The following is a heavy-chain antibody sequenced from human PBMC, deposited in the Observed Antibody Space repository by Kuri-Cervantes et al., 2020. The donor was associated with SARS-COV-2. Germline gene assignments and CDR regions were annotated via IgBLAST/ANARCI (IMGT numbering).Heavy chain of an antibody. J-gene: IGHJ4*02. D-gene: IGHD4-23*01. CDR1: GFTVSSNY. Sequence: GESLKISCAASGFTVSSNYMSWVRQAPGKGLEWVSVIYSGGSTYYADSVKGRFTISRDNSKNTLYLQMNSLSAEDTAVYYCARVGQTGGNAFVDYWGQGTLVTVSS. CDR3: ARVGQTGGNAFVDY. CDR2: IYSGGST. V-gene: IGHV3-53*01.